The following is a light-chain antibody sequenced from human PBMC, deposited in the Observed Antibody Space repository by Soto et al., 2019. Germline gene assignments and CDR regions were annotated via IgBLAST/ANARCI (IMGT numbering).Light chain of an antibody. V-gene: IGKV1-27*01. CDR2: DAS. CDR3: QKYDSAPLT. J-gene: IGKJ4*01. CDR1: QGIRTY. Sequence: DIPMTQSPSSLSASVGDRVTITCRASQGIRTYLAWYQQKPGKVPKLLIYDASALQSGVPSRFSGSGSGTDFTLTISSLQPEDVATYYCQKYDSAPLTFGGGTKVEIK.